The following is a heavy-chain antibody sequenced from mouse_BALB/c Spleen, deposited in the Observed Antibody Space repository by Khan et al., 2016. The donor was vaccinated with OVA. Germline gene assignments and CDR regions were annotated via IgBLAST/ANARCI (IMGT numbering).Heavy chain of an antibody. J-gene: IGHJ4*01. CDR2: IWGDGST. V-gene: IGHV2-6-7*01. CDR1: GFSLTGYG. D-gene: IGHD2-10*01. Sequence: QVQLKEAGPGLVAPSQSLSITCTVSGFSLTGYGVNWVRQPPGKGLEWLGMIWGDGSTDYNSALKSRLSITKDNSKSQVFVARNSLVTDDTAKYDCARTYYATCRESMDYWGQGNSVTVSS. CDR3: ARTYYATCRESMDY.